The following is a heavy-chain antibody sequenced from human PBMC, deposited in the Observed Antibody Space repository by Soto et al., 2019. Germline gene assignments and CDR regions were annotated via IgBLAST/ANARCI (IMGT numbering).Heavy chain of an antibody. J-gene: IGHJ3*02. CDR2: IIPILGIA. D-gene: IGHD2-15*01. CDR3: ARGCSGGSCYSARNAFDI. CDR1: GGTFSSYT. V-gene: IGHV1-69*02. Sequence: QVQLVQSGAEVKKPGSSVKVSCKASGGTFSSYTISWVRQAPGQGLEWMGRIIPILGIANYAQKFQGRVTITADKSTSTAYMELSSLSSEDTAVYYCARGCSGGSCYSARNAFDIWGQGTMVTVSS.